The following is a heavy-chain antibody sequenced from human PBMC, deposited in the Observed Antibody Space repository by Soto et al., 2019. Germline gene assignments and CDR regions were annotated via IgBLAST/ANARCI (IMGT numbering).Heavy chain of an antibody. D-gene: IGHD5-12*01. Sequence: QITLKESGPTLVKPTQTLTLTCTLSGLSLTTKEVGVGWIRQAPGKALEWLALVYWDDDRRYSPSLMSRLTVTKDTSKNQVVLEMTNXXXXXXXXXFCIYRRSSRDGYHWGQGTLVTVSS. CDR3: IYRRSSRDGYH. CDR2: VYWDDDR. V-gene: IGHV2-5*02. J-gene: IGHJ5*02. CDR1: GLSLTTKEVG.